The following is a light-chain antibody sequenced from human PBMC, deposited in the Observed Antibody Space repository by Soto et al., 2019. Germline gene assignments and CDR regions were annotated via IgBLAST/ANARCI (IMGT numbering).Light chain of an antibody. J-gene: IGLJ3*02. Sequence: QSVLTQPASVSGSPGQSITISCTGTSSDVGGYNYVSWYQLHPGKAPKLMIYEVSNRPSGVSNRFSDSKSGNTASLTISGLQAEDEADYYCSSYTSSSTWVFGGGTKLTVL. CDR1: SSDVGGYNY. CDR3: SSYTSSSTWV. V-gene: IGLV2-14*01. CDR2: EVS.